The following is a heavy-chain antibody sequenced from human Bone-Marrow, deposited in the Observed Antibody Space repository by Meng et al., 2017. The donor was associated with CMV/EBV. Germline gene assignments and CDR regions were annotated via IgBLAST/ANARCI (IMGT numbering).Heavy chain of an antibody. Sequence: LRLSCAIAGDSVSSNSAAWNWIRQSPSRGLEWLGRTYYRSKWYNDYAVSVKSRITINPDTSKNQFSLQLNSVTPEDTAVYYCARVSVAGRHFDYWGQGTLVTVSS. D-gene: IGHD6-19*01. J-gene: IGHJ4*02. CDR1: GDSVSSNSAA. CDR2: TYYRSKWYN. V-gene: IGHV6-1*01. CDR3: ARVSVAGRHFDY.